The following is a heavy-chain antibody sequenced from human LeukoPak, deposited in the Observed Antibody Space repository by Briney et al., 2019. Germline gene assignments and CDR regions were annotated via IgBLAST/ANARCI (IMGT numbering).Heavy chain of an antibody. V-gene: IGHV3-15*01. CDR3: TTGNWGPH. D-gene: IGHD7-27*01. CDR2: IKRKTDGGTT. Sequence: GGSLRLSCVVSEFTFSSYAMSWVRQAPGKGLEWVGRIKRKTDGGTTDYAAPVKGRFTISRDDSKNTLYLQMNSLKTEDTAVYYCTTGNWGPHWGQGTLVTVSS. J-gene: IGHJ4*02. CDR1: EFTFSSYA.